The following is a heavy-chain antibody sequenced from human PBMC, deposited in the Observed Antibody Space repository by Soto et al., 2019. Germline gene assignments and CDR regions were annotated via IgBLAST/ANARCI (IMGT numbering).Heavy chain of an antibody. D-gene: IGHD4-17*01. CDR2: IYWNDDK. Sequence: QITLKESGPTLVKPTQTLTLTCTFSGFALSTSGVGVGWIRQSPGKSLEWVALIYWNDDKRYIPSLERRLTITKDTPKHQVVLTTTNMDPVDTATYYSAHTLSSSDYVSWYFDLWGRGTLVTVSS. J-gene: IGHJ2*01. CDR3: AHTLSSSDYVSWYFDL. CDR1: GFALSTSGVG. V-gene: IGHV2-5*01.